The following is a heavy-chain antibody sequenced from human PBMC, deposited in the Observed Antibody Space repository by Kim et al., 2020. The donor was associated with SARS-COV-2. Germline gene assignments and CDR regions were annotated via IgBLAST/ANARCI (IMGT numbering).Heavy chain of an antibody. Sequence: SVKVSCKASGGTFRNYAISWVRQAPGQGLEWMGGIIPIFGTANYARKFQGKVTITADEPTRTAYMDLTSLTSEDTAVYYCASGGSWDSSGYSFEDWGQGTLVTVSS. D-gene: IGHD3-22*01. CDR3: ASGGSWDSSGYSFED. CDR1: GGTFRNYA. CDR2: IIPIFGTA. J-gene: IGHJ4*02. V-gene: IGHV1-69*13.